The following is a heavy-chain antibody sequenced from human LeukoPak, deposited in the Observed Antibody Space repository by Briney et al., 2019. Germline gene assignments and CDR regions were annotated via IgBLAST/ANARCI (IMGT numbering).Heavy chain of an antibody. J-gene: IGHJ6*04. Sequence: SETLSLTCTVSGGSISSSSYSWGWIRQPPGKGLEWIGSIYYSGSTYYNPSLKSRVTISVDTSKNQFSLKLSSVTAADTAVYYCARDLSIVAAAGFLGIPWDVWGKGTTVTVSS. V-gene: IGHV4-39*07. CDR1: GGSISSSSYS. CDR2: IYYSGST. D-gene: IGHD6-13*01. CDR3: ARDLSIVAAAGFLGIPWDV.